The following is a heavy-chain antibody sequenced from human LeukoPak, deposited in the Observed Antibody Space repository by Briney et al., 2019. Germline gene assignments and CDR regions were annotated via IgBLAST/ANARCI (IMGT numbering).Heavy chain of an antibody. J-gene: IGHJ5*02. Sequence: GASVKVSCKASGYTFTGYYMHWVRQAPGQGLEWMGWINPNSGGTNYVQKFQGRVTMTRDTSISTAYMELSRLRSDDTAVYYCARDQYGDSNIPWGQGTLVTVSS. CDR2: INPNSGGT. V-gene: IGHV1-2*02. CDR3: ARDQYGDSNIP. D-gene: IGHD4-17*01. CDR1: GYTFTGYY.